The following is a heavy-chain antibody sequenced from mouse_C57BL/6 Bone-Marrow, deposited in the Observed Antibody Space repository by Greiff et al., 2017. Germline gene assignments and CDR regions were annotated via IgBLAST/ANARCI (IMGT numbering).Heavy chain of an antibody. Sequence: QVQLQQSGAELVRPGTSVKVSCKASGYAFTNYLLEWVKQRPGQGLEWIGVINPGSGGTNYTEKFTGKATLTADTSSSTAYMQLSSLTSEDSAVXCCARSWAYDYGSGPYYAMDYWGQGTSVTVSS. CDR1: GYAFTNYL. J-gene: IGHJ4*01. D-gene: IGHD1-1*01. CDR2: INPGSGGT. CDR3: ARSWAYDYGSGPYYAMDY. V-gene: IGHV1-54*01.